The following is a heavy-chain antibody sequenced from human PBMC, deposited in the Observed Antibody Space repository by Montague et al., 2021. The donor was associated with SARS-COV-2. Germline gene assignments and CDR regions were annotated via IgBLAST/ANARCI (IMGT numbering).Heavy chain of an antibody. D-gene: IGHD3-9*01. CDR1: GGSISSSSYY. J-gene: IGHJ6*02. Sequence: SETLSLTCTVSGGSISSSSYYWGWIRPPPGKGLEWSGSIYDSGSTYYNPSLKSRVTISVDTSKNQFSLKLSSVTAADTAVYYCARAFTDWLRYYGMDVWGQGTTVTVSS. CDR3: ARAFTDWLRYYGMDV. CDR2: IYDSGST. V-gene: IGHV4-39*01.